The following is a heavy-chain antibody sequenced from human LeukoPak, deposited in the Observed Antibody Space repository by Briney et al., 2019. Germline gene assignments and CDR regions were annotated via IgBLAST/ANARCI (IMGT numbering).Heavy chain of an antibody. CDR1: GGSISSGGYY. J-gene: IGHJ2*01. Sequence: SETLSLTCTVSGGSISSGGYYWSWIRQHPGKGLEWIGYIYYSGSTNHNPSLKSRVTISVDTSKNQFSLKLSSVTAADTAVYYCARPVIDLRFLEWNWYFDLWGRGTLVTVSS. V-gene: IGHV4-61*08. D-gene: IGHD3-3*01. CDR2: IYYSGST. CDR3: ARPVIDLRFLEWNWYFDL.